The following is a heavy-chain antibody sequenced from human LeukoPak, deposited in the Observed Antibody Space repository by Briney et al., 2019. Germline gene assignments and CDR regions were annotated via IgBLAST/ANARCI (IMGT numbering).Heavy chain of an antibody. CDR3: ARVGGVRYPYYYYIDG. Sequence: SETLSLTCTVSGGSISSGTYYWSWIRQPAGKGLEWIGRIYTSGSTNYNLSLKSRVTISVHTSKNTFCLKLCSLTAADTAVYCCARVGGVRYPYYYYIDGWGKGTTVTVSS. J-gene: IGHJ6*03. V-gene: IGHV4-61*02. D-gene: IGHD3-16*01. CDR1: GGSISSGTYY. CDR2: IYTSGST.